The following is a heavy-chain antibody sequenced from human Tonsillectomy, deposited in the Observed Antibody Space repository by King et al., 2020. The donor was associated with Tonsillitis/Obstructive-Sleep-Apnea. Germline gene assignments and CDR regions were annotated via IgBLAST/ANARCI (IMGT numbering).Heavy chain of an antibody. CDR1: GFSVNNNY. V-gene: IGHV3-53*01. CDR2: IYNDGAT. Sequence: VQLVESGGGLIQPGGSLRLSCAASGFSVNNNYMTWVRQSPGKGLEWVSVIYNDGATSYADSVKGRFTISRDNSKNTLYLQVNSLRADDTAVYYCAGFTVFGRYFHYWGQGTLVTVSS. CDR3: AGFTVFGRYFHY. J-gene: IGHJ4*02. D-gene: IGHD3-3*01.